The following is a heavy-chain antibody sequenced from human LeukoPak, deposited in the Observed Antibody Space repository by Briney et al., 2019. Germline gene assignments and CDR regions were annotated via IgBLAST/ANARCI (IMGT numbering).Heavy chain of an antibody. D-gene: IGHD6-6*01. CDR2: ISYDGSNK. V-gene: IGHV3-30-3*01. J-gene: IGHJ3*02. CDR3: GRGGGGADSSSSPAFDI. Sequence: GGSLRLSCAASGFTFSSYAMHWVRQAPGKGLEWVAVISYDGSNKYYADSVKGRFTISRDNSKNTLYLQMNSLRAEDTAVYYCGRGGGGADSSSSPAFDIWGQGTMVTVSS. CDR1: GFTFSSYA.